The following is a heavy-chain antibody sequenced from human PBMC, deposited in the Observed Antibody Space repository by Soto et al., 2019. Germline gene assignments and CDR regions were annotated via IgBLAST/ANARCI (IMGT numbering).Heavy chain of an antibody. V-gene: IGHV3-33*01. CDR2: IWYDGSNK. J-gene: IGHJ4*02. CDR3: ARDRYCSSTSCYAEGYFDY. Sequence: QVQLVESGGGVVQPGRSLRLSCAASGFTFSSYGMHWVRQAPGKGLEWVAVIWYDGSNKYYADSVKGRFTISRDNSKNTLYMQMNSLRAEDTAVYYCARDRYCSSTSCYAEGYFDYWGQGTLVTVSS. D-gene: IGHD2-2*01. CDR1: GFTFSSYG.